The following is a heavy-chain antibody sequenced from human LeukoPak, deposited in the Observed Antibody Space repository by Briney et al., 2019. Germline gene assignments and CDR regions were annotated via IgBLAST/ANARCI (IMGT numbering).Heavy chain of an antibody. CDR3: ARDSGSYYAFDY. CDR1: RFTFSSST. J-gene: IGHJ4*02. D-gene: IGHD1-26*01. Sequence: GGSLRLSCAASRFTFSSSTMNWVRQAPGKGLEWVSSISSGSGYIYYADSVKGRFTISRDNAKNSLYLQMNSLRAEDTAVYYCARDSGSYYAFDYWGQGTLVTVSS. CDR2: ISSGSGYI. V-gene: IGHV3-21*01.